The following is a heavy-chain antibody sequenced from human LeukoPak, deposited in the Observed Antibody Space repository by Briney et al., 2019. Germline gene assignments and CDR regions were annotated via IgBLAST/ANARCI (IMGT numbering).Heavy chain of an antibody. CDR1: GFTFSNYE. J-gene: IGHJ6*03. Sequence: PGGSLRLSCAASGFTFSNYEMNWVRQASGKGLEWVSYISGSGGTRYYVDSVKGRFTISRDNAKKTLYLQMNSLRAEDTAVYYRATYIVKTMDVWGKGTTVTISS. V-gene: IGHV3-48*03. D-gene: IGHD2/OR15-2a*01. CDR3: ATYIVKTMDV. CDR2: ISGSGGTR.